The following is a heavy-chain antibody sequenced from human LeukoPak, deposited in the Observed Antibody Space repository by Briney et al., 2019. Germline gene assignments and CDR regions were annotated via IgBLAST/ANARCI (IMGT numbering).Heavy chain of an antibody. CDR3: ARGRGLLRFLEWLSY. CDR1: GFTFDGYG. V-gene: IGHV3-20*04. J-gene: IGHJ4*02. Sequence: GGSLSLSCAASGFTFDGYGMSWVRQAPGKGLEWVSGINWNGGSTGYADSVKGRFTISRDNAKNSLYLQMNSLRAEDTALYYCARGRGLLRFLEWLSYWGQGTLVTVSS. D-gene: IGHD3-3*01. CDR2: INWNGGST.